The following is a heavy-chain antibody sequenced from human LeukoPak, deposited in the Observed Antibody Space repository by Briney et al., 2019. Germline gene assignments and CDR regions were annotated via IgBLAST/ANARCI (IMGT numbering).Heavy chain of an antibody. V-gene: IGHV4-4*02. J-gene: IGHJ3*02. CDR3: ARDRPYYDNVYAFDI. Sequence: SGTLSLTCAVSGGPISSSNWWSWVRQPPGKGLEWIGEIYHSGSTNYNPSLKSRVTISVDKSKNQFSLKLSSVTAADTAVYYCARDRPYYDNVYAFDIWGQGTMVTVSS. CDR2: IYHSGST. D-gene: IGHD3-22*01. CDR1: GGPISSSNW.